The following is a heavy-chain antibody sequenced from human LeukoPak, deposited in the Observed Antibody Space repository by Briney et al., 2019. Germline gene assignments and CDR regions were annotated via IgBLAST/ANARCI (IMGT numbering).Heavy chain of an antibody. CDR3: ARDLVPAADY. J-gene: IGHJ4*02. CDR2: ISSSSSYI. V-gene: IGHV3-21*01. CDR1: GFTFSSYS. Sequence: GGSRRLSCAASGFTFSSYSMNWVRQAPGKGLEWVSSISSSSSYIYYADSVKGRFTISRDNAKNSLYLQMNSLRAEDTAVYYCARDLVPAADYWGQGTLVTVSS. D-gene: IGHD2-2*01.